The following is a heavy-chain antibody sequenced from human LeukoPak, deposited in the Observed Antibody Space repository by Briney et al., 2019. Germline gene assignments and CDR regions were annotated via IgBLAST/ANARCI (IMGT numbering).Heavy chain of an antibody. D-gene: IGHD3-3*01. CDR3: ARETTSRVVIGYFDY. CDR1: GGSISSGDYY. Sequence: SQTLSLTCTVSGGSISSGDYYWSWIRQPPGKGLEWIGYIYYSGSTYYNPSLKSRVTISVDTSKNQFSLKLSSVTAADTAVYYCARETTSRVVIGYFDYWGQGTLVTVSS. V-gene: IGHV4-30-4*08. J-gene: IGHJ4*02. CDR2: IYYSGST.